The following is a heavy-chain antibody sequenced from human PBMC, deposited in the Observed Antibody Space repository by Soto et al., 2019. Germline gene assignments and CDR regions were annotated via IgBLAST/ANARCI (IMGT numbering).Heavy chain of an antibody. CDR2: IFHSGNT. J-gene: IGHJ4*02. CDR3: ARSRGKLTVVDY. D-gene: IGHD2-21*02. CDR1: GASITSGGYY. Sequence: QVQLQESGPGLVKPSQTLSLTCSVSGASITSGGYYWTWIRRDPGQGLELIGSIFHSGNTYFSPSLKSRLTLSVDTSKNQFSLNLTFVTAADTAVYYCARSRGKLTVVDYWGQGTLVVVSS. V-gene: IGHV4-31*03.